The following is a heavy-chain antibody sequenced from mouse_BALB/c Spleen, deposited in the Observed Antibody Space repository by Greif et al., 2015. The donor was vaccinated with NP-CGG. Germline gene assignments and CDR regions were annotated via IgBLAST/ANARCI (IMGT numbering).Heavy chain of an antibody. CDR1: GFTFSSYG. V-gene: IGHV5-6*01. CDR2: ISSGGSYT. Sequence: EVQGVESGGDLVKPGGSLKLSCAASGFTFSSYGMSWVRQTPDKRLEWVATISSGGSYTYYPESVKGRFTISRDNAKNTLYLQMSSLKSEDTAMYYCARHVGLRGGFAYWGQGTLVTVSA. CDR3: ARHVGLRGGFAY. D-gene: IGHD2-4*01. J-gene: IGHJ3*01.